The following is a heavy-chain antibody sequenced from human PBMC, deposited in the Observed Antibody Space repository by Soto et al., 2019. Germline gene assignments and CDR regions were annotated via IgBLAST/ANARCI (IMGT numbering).Heavy chain of an antibody. Sequence: EVHLLDSGGGLVQPGGSLRLSCAASGFTFSNYVMSGVRQAPGKGLEWVSSISGSGDNTYYADSVKGRFTISRDNSKNXXXXQMNSLRXEXXAXXXXXXXXLXLALGFDYWGQGTLVTVSS. J-gene: IGHJ4*02. CDR1: GFTFSNYV. CDR2: ISGSGDNT. CDR3: XXXXLXLALGFDY. V-gene: IGHV3-23*01.